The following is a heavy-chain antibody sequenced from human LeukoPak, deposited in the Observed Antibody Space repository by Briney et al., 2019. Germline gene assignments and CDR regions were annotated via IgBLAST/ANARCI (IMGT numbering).Heavy chain of an antibody. CDR3: ARSYGPGSYLVDY. Sequence: ASVKVSCKASGYTFTGYYMHWVRQAPGQGLEWMGWINPNSGGTNYAQKFQGRVTMTRDTSISTAYMELSRLRSDDTAVYYCARSYGPGSYLVDYWGQGTLVTVSS. V-gene: IGHV1-2*02. D-gene: IGHD3-10*01. J-gene: IGHJ4*02. CDR2: INPNSGGT. CDR1: GYTFTGYY.